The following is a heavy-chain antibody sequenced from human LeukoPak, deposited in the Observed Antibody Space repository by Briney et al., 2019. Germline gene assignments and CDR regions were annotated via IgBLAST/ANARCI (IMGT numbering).Heavy chain of an antibody. J-gene: IGHJ4*02. CDR2: ISGGGVTT. Sequence: GGSLRLSCVGSGFTSIAYALTWARQAPGKGLEWVSGISGGGVTTYYADSVKGRFTISRDNSKNTLYLQMNSLRAEDTAVYYCARAEGGGGKHFDYWGQGALVTVSS. D-gene: IGHD3-16*01. CDR1: GFTSIAYA. CDR3: ARAEGGGGKHFDY. V-gene: IGHV3-23*01.